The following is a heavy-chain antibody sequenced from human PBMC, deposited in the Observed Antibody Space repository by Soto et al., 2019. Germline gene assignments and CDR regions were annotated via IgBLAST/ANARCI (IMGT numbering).Heavy chain of an antibody. V-gene: IGHV4-4*07. CDR1: GDSIRNYF. CDR2: VYTSGSS. J-gene: IGHJ6*02. CDR3: ARDPGTSMIENYYNGMDV. Sequence: QVQLQESGPGQVKPSETLSLTCTVSGDSIRNYFWSWIRQPAGKGLEWSGRVYTSGSSNYNPSLKSRLTTSVDTSKKHVSLNLRSVTAADTAVYYCARDPGTSMIENYYNGMDVWGRGTTVIVSS. D-gene: IGHD3-16*01.